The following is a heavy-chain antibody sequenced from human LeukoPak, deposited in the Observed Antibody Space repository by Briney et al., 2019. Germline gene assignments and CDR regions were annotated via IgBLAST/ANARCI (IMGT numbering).Heavy chain of an antibody. D-gene: IGHD2-21*02. CDR3: AGCPEYCGGDCYSCYFDY. V-gene: IGHV4-59*01. CDR2: IYYSGST. J-gene: IGHJ4*02. Sequence: KPSETLSRTCTVSGGSSSSYYWSWIRQPPGKGLEWIGYIYYSGSTNYNPSLKSRVTISVDTSKNQFSLKLSSVTAADTAVYYCAGCPEYCGGDCYSCYFDYWGQGTLVTVSS. CDR1: GGSSSSYY.